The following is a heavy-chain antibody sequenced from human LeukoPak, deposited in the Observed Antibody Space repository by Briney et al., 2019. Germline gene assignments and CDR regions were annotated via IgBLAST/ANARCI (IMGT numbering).Heavy chain of an antibody. Sequence: ASVKVSCKASGGTFSSYAISWVRQAPGQGLEWMGWISAYNGNTNYAQKLQGRVTMTTDTSTSTAYMELRSLRSDDTAVYYCARSVDRMVARGTLDYWGQGTLVTVSS. D-gene: IGHD5-12*01. CDR2: ISAYNGNT. J-gene: IGHJ4*02. CDR3: ARSVDRMVARGTLDY. V-gene: IGHV1-18*01. CDR1: GGTFSSYA.